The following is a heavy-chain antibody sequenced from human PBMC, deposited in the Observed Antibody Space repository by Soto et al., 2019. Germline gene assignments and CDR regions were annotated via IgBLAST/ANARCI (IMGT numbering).Heavy chain of an antibody. D-gene: IGHD6-19*01. CDR3: ARSIAVAGTKRYYLDY. Sequence: SVKVXCKASGGTXSSYAISWVRQAPGQGLEWMGGIIPIFGTANYAQKFQGRVTITADESTSTAYMELSSLRSEDTAVYYCARSIAVAGTKRYYLDYWGQGTLVTGSS. CDR1: GGTXSSYA. CDR2: IIPIFGTA. V-gene: IGHV1-69*13. J-gene: IGHJ4*02.